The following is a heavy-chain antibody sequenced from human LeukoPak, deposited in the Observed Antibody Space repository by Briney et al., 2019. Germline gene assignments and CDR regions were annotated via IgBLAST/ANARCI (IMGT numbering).Heavy chain of an antibody. V-gene: IGHV3-30-3*01. CDR3: AREGLAARPMGYFDY. CDR1: GFTFSSYA. J-gene: IGHJ4*02. CDR2: ISYDGSNK. D-gene: IGHD6-6*01. Sequence: GGSLRLSCAASGFTFSSYAMHWVRQAPGKGLEWVAVISYDGSNKYYADSVKGRFTISRDNSKNTLYLQMNSLRAEDTAVYYCAREGLAARPMGYFDYWGQGTLVTVSS.